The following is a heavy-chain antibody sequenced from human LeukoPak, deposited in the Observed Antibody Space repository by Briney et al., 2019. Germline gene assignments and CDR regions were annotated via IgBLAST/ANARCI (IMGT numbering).Heavy chain of an antibody. V-gene: IGHV1-2*02. J-gene: IGHJ5*02. CDR3: ARASFWESPINWFAP. Sequence: ASVKVSCKASGYTFIHYYIHWMRQAPGQGLEWMGWMNPNNGDTKYAQKFQGRVTMTRDTPISTAYMELSRLKSDDTAVYYCARASFWESPINWFAPWGQGTLVTVSS. CDR2: MNPNNGDT. D-gene: IGHD3-16*01. CDR1: GYTFIHYY.